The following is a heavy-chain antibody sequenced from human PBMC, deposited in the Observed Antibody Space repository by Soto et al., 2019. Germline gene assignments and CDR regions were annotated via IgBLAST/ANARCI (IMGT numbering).Heavy chain of an antibody. CDR2: ISGSGDST. D-gene: IGHD5-18*01. CDR1: GFTFSSYA. J-gene: IGHJ5*02. V-gene: IGHV3-23*01. CDR3: AIGYSYAPFDP. Sequence: GESLRLSCAASGFTFSSYAMSWGRQAPGKGLEWVSGISGSGDSTYYADSVKGRFTISRDNSKNKLYLQMNSLRAEDTAVYYGAIGYSYAPFDPWGQGKLVTVSS.